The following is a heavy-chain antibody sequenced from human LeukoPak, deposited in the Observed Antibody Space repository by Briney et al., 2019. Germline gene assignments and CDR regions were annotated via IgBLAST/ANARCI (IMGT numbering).Heavy chain of an antibody. CDR1: GGSFSGYY. CDR3: ARNILTGYYPDY. CDR2: INHSGST. V-gene: IGHV4-34*01. Sequence: SETLSLTCAVYGGSFSGYYWSWIRRPPGKGLEWIGEINHSGSTNYNPSLKSRVTISVDTSKNQFSLKLSSVTAADTAVYYCARNILTGYYPDYWGQGTLVTVSS. J-gene: IGHJ4*02. D-gene: IGHD3-9*01.